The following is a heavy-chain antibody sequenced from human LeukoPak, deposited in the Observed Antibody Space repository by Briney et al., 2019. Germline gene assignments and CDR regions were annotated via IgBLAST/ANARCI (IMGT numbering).Heavy chain of an antibody. CDR1: GFTFSSYG. V-gene: IGHV3-30*02. Sequence: PGGSLRLPCAASGFTFSSYGMHWVRQAPGKGLEWVAFIRYDGSNKYYAESVKGRFTIPRDNSKNTLYLQMNSLRAEDTSVYYCAKDSPPFLRSGSYPDYWGQGTLVTVSS. CDR3: AKDSPPFLRSGSYPDY. CDR2: IRYDGSNK. J-gene: IGHJ4*02. D-gene: IGHD3-10*01.